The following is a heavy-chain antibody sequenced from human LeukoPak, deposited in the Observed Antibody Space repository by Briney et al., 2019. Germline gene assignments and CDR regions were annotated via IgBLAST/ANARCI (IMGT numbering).Heavy chain of an antibody. CDR2: IIPIFGTA. V-gene: IGHV1-69*05. CDR1: GGTFSSYA. J-gene: IGHJ6*03. CDR3: ARDRGDCSGGSCYRYYYYMDV. D-gene: IGHD2-15*01. Sequence: SVKVSCKASGGTFSSYAINWVRQAPGQGLEWMGRIIPIFGTANYAQKFQGRVTITTDESTSTAYMELSSLRSEDTAVYYCARDRGDCSGGSCYRYYYYMDVWGKGTTVTVSS.